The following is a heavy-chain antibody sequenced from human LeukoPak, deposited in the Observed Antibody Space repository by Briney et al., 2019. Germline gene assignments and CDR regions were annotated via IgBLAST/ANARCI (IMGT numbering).Heavy chain of an antibody. J-gene: IGHJ4*02. Sequence: SGTLSLTCAVYGGSFSGYYWSWIRQPPGKGLEWIGEINHSGSTNYNPSLKSRVTISVDTSKNQFSLKLSSVTAADTAVYYCARKGGRRWLQLSGYFDYWGQGTLVTVSS. CDR3: ARKGGRRWLQLSGYFDY. V-gene: IGHV4-34*01. CDR1: GGSFSGYY. CDR2: INHSGST. D-gene: IGHD5-24*01.